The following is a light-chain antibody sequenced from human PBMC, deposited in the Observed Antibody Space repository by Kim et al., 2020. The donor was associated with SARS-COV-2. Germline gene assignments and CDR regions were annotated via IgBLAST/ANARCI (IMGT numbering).Light chain of an antibody. J-gene: IGLJ1*01. CDR1: ALPEKQ. CDR2: KDS. CDR3: QSAAGSGTYV. Sequence: SYELTQPPSVSVSPGQTARLTCSGDALPEKQTDWYQQKSGQAPPPRIYKDSERPSGTAGRFSCSSSGTTVTLTISVGQAEADADYYCQSAAGSGTYVFGT. V-gene: IGLV3-25*03.